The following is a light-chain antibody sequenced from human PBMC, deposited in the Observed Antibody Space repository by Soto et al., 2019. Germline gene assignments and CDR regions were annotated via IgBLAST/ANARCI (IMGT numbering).Light chain of an antibody. V-gene: IGKV1-8*01. Sequence: QMTQSPSSQSASVGDRVTITCRASQGISYHVAWYQQKPGKAPKLVMYAASTLQSGVPSRFSGSGSGTDFTLTISCLKSEDFATYDCQQYYSYPRTFCQGTRLEIK. CDR3: QQYYSYPRT. CDR2: AAS. CDR1: QGISYH. J-gene: IGKJ5*01.